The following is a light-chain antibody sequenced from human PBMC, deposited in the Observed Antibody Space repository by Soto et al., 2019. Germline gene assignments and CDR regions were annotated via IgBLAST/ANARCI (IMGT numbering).Light chain of an antibody. Sequence: EIVMTQSPATLSVSPGERATLSCRASQSVSSNLAWYQQKPGQAPRLLIYGASTRATGIPARFSGSGSGTESTLTISILQAEDFAVYYCQQYNIFWTFGQGTKVEIK. CDR1: QSVSSN. J-gene: IGKJ1*01. CDR3: QQYNIFWT. V-gene: IGKV3-15*01. CDR2: GAS.